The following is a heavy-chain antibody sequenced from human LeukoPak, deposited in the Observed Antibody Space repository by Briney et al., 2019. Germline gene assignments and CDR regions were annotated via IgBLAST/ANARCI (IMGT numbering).Heavy chain of an antibody. CDR1: GGSISSSSYY. CDR2: IYYSGTT. V-gene: IGHV4-39*07. J-gene: IGHJ4*02. Sequence: SETLSLTCTVSGGSISSSSYYWGWIRQPPGKGLEWIGSIYYSGTTNYNPSLKSRVTISVDKSKNQFSLKLSSVTAADTAVYYCASCGSGSCDYWGQGTLVTVSS. D-gene: IGHD3-10*01. CDR3: ASCGSGSCDY.